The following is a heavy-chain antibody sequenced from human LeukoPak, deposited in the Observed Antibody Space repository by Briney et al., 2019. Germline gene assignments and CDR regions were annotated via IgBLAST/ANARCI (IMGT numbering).Heavy chain of an antibody. J-gene: IGHJ4*02. Sequence: PGGSLRLSCAASGFTFDDYAMHWVWHAPGKGLEWVSGISWNSGSIGYADSVKGRFTISRDNAKNSLYLQMNSLRAEDTALYYCARSYYYETSGAGAGYFDYWGQGTLVTVSS. CDR2: ISWNSGSI. CDR1: GFTFDDYA. CDR3: ARSYYYETSGAGAGYFDY. V-gene: IGHV3-9*01. D-gene: IGHD3-22*01.